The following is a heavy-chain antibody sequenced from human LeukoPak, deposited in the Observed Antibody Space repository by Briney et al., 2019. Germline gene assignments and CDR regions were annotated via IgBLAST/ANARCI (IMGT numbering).Heavy chain of an antibody. D-gene: IGHD4-17*01. J-gene: IGHJ4*02. CDR1: GFTFSSYG. Sequence: GGSLRLSXAASGFTFSSYGMHRVCQPPGKGLEWVAFIRYDGSNKYYADSVKGRFTISRDNSKNTLYLQMNSLRAEDTAVYYCAKGMTTGYYFDYWGQGTLVTVSS. V-gene: IGHV3-30*02. CDR3: AKGMTTGYYFDY. CDR2: IRYDGSNK.